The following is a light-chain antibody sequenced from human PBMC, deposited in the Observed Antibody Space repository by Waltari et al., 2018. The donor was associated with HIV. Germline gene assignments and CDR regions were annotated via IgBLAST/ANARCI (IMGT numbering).Light chain of an antibody. V-gene: IGKV4-1*01. CDR1: QSVLYSSNNKNY. Sequence: DIVMTQSPDSLAVSLGERATINCKSSQSVLYSSNNKNYLAWYQQKPGQPPKLLIYWASTRESGVPDRFSGSESGTDFTLTISSLQAEDVAVYYCQQYFSTPWNFGPGTRVDIK. CDR3: QQYFSTPWN. CDR2: WAS. J-gene: IGKJ3*01.